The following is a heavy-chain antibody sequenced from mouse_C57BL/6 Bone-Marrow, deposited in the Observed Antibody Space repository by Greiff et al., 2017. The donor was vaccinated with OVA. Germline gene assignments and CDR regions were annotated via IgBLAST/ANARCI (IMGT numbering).Heavy chain of an antibody. J-gene: IGHJ2*01. CDR1: GYTFTSYD. V-gene: IGHV1-85*01. D-gene: IGHD2-3*01. CDR3: AREDDGYYLYYFDY. Sequence: VQLQESGPELVKPGASVKLSCKASGYTFTSYDINWVKQRPGQGLEWIGWIYPRDGSTKYNEKFKGKATLTVDTSSSTVYMELHSLTSEDSAVYFCAREDDGYYLYYFDYWGQGTTLTVSS. CDR2: IYPRDGST.